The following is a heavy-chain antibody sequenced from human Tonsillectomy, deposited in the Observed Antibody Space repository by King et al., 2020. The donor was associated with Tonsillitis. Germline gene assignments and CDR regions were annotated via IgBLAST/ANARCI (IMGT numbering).Heavy chain of an antibody. CDR2: IYTSGST. CDR1: GGSISSSNYY. Sequence: QLQESGPGLVKPSQTLSLTCTVSGGSISSSNYYWSWIRQPAGKGLEWIGRIYTSGSTNYNPSLKSRVTISPDTSKNQFSLRLSSVTAADTAVYFCARGYYDSSAYYDGCDVWGQGTMVTVSS. CDR3: ARGYYDSSAYYDGCDV. D-gene: IGHD3-22*01. J-gene: IGHJ3*01. V-gene: IGHV4-61*02.